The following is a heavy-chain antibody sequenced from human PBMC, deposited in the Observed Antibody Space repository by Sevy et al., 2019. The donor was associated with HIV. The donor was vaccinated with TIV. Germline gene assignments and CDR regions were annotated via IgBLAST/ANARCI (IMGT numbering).Heavy chain of an antibody. CDR3: AKVGTMVQGAAPFDY. CDR2: ISDSGDST. CDR1: GFTFSSYA. Sequence: GESLKISCAASGFTFSSYAMSWVRQAPGKGLEWVSAISDSGDSTYYADSVKGRFTISRDNSKNTLYLQMNSLRAEDTAVYYCAKVGTMVQGAAPFDYWCQGTLVTVSS. V-gene: IGHV3-23*01. J-gene: IGHJ4*02. D-gene: IGHD3-10*01.